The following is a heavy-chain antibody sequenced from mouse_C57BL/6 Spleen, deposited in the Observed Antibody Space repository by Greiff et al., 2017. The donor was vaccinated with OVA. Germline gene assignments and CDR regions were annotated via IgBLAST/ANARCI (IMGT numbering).Heavy chain of an antibody. CDR3: ARGDYDDAMDY. CDR2: INPYNGGT. J-gene: IGHJ4*01. CDR1: GYTFTDYY. D-gene: IGHD2-4*01. V-gene: IGHV1-19*01. Sequence: VQLKQSGPVLVKPGASVKMSCKASGYTFTDYYMNWVKQSHGKSLEWIGVINPYNGGTIYNQKFKGKATLTVDKSSSTAYMELNSLTAEDSAVYYCARGDYDDAMDYWGQGTSVTVSS.